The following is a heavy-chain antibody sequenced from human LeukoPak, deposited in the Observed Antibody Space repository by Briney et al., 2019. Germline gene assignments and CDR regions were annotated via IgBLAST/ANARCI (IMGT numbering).Heavy chain of an antibody. J-gene: IGHJ4*02. CDR2: INSGGGT. CDR1: GFTLRSNS. D-gene: IGHD5-12*01. CDR3: GRGGPPGYDPFDY. Sequence: GGSLRLSCAGSGFTLRSNSMSWVRQAPGKGLEWVSVINSGGGTYCADSVKGRFTISRDNSKNTVYLQMNSLRVEDTAVYYCGRGGPPGYDPFDYWGQGTLVTVSS. V-gene: IGHV3-53*01.